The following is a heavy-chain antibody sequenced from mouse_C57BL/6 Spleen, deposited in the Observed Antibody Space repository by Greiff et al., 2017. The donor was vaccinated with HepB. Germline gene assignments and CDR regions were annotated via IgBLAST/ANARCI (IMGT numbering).Heavy chain of an antibody. CDR1: GYTFTSYW. J-gene: IGHJ3*01. CDR2: IDPSDSET. CDR3: AREGTYYGNYWFAY. V-gene: IGHV1-52*01. D-gene: IGHD2-10*01. Sequence: VQLQQPGAELVRPGSSVKLSCKASGYTFTSYWMHWVKQRPIQGLEWIGNIDPSDSETHYNQKFKDKATLTVDKSSSTAYMQLSSLTSEDSAVYYCAREGTYYGNYWFAYWGQGTLVTVSA.